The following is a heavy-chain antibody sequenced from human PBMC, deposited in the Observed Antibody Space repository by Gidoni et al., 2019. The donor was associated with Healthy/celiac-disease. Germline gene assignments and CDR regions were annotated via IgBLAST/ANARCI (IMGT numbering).Heavy chain of an antibody. J-gene: IGHJ6*02. Sequence: QVQLVESGGGVVQPGRSLSLSCPASGFTLGSYAMHWVRQAPGKGLEWVAVISYDGSNKYYADSVKGRFTISRDNSKNTLYLQMNSLRAEDTAVYYCAREVTMVRGAYGMDVWGQGTTVTVSS. D-gene: IGHD3-10*01. V-gene: IGHV3-30*01. CDR1: GFTLGSYA. CDR3: AREVTMVRGAYGMDV. CDR2: ISYDGSNK.